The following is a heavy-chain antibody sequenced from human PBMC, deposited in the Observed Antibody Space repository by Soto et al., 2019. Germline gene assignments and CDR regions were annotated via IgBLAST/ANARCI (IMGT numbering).Heavy chain of an antibody. D-gene: IGHD5-12*01. CDR3: ARGRSGYDWSPYYYYGMDV. J-gene: IGHJ6*02. V-gene: IGHV1-69*13. CDR2: IIPIFGTA. Sequence: SVKVSCKASGGTFSSYAISWVRQAPGQGLEWMGGIIPIFGTANYAQKFQGRVTITADESTSTAYMELSSLRSEDTAVYYCARGRSGYDWSPYYYYGMDVWGQGTTVTVSS. CDR1: GGTFSSYA.